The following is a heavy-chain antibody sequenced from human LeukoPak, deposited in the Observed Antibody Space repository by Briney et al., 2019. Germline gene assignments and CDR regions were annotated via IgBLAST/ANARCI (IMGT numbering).Heavy chain of an antibody. CDR2: ISDNGNAI. V-gene: IGHV3-48*04. D-gene: IGHD4-17*01. CDR1: GFTFSSHS. Sequence: GGSLRLSCAASGFTFSSHSMNWIRQTPGKGLEWIAYISDNGNAIHYADSVKGRCAISRDNSKNSVFLQINNLRAEDTAVYYCARDRGPHSDYGVDYWGQGTLVTVSS. CDR3: ARDRGPHSDYGVDY. J-gene: IGHJ4*02.